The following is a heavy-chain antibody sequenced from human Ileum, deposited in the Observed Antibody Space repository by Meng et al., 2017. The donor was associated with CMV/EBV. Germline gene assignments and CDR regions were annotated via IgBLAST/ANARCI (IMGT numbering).Heavy chain of an antibody. J-gene: IGHJ4*02. D-gene: IGHD6-13*01. CDR3: ARSGIAAAAPQRIDY. Sequence: SGFTFSSYAMHWVRQAPGKGLEWVAVISYDGSNKYYADSVKGRFTISRDNSKNTLYLQMNSLRAEDTAVYYCARSGIAAAAPQRIDYWGQGTLVTVSS. CDR1: GFTFSSYA. CDR2: ISYDGSNK. V-gene: IGHV3-30-3*01.